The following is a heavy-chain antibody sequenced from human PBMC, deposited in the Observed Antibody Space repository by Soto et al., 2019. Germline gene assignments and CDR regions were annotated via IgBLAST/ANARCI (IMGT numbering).Heavy chain of an antibody. Sequence: SETLSLTCTVSGGYISSYYWSWIRQPPGKGLEWIGYIYYSGSTNYNPSLKSRVTISVDTSKNQFSLKLSSVTAADTAVYYCARAQLPFDYWGQGTLVTVSS. CDR1: GGYISSYY. V-gene: IGHV4-59*01. J-gene: IGHJ4*02. CDR2: IYYSGST. CDR3: ARAQLPFDY.